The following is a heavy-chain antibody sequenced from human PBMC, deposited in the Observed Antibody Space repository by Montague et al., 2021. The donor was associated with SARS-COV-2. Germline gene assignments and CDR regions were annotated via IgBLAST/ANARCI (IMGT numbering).Heavy chain of an antibody. Sequence: SETLSLTRTVSGDSISSGGYFWGWIRQPPGKGLEWIASIHIGGTSYLNPSLKSRVTISIDSSKNQFSLNVTSVTAADTAVYFCARSRDWYLGNWGQGTLATVSS. V-gene: IGHV4-39*07. CDR2: IHIGGTS. J-gene: IGHJ4*02. CDR3: ARSRDWYLGN. CDR1: GDSISSGGYF. D-gene: IGHD3-9*01.